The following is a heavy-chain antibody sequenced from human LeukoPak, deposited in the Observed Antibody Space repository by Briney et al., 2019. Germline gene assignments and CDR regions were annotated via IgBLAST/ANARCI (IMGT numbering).Heavy chain of an antibody. V-gene: IGHV4-4*07. CDR1: GRSISSNY. CDR3: ARDGAATFSDY. D-gene: IGHD1-26*01. J-gene: IGHJ4*02. CDR2: VYGSGST. Sequence: SSETLSLTCIVSGRSISSNYWSWTRQSAGKGLEYIGRVYGSGSTDYSPSVKSRVTMSVDTSKNQFSLKLTSVTAADTAIYYCARDGAATFSDYWGQGTLVTVSS.